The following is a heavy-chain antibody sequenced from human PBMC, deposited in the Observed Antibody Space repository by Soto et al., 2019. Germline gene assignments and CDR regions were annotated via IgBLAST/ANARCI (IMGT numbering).Heavy chain of an antibody. D-gene: IGHD3-9*01. CDR1: GFSVSSNY. CDR3: GRGFPPDN. V-gene: IGHV3-66*01. Sequence: LRLSCAASGFSVSSNYMSWVRQAPGKGLEWVSVIYTAGNTFYADSVKGKFTVSRDNSKNTLYLQMNSLRADDTAVYYCGRGFPPDNLGQRTPVTVSS. CDR2: IYTAGNT. J-gene: IGHJ1*01.